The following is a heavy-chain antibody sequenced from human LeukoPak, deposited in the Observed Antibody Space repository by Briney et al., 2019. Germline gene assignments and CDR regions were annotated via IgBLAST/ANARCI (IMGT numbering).Heavy chain of an antibody. J-gene: IGHJ4*02. CDR2: INPNSGGT. D-gene: IGHD3-3*01. CDR3: ARVQVYDFWSGLYYFDY. Sequence: ASVKVSCKASGYTFTGYYMHWVRQAPGQGLEWMGWINPNSGGTNYAQKFQGRVTMTRDTSISTAYMELSRLRSDDTAVYYCARVQVYDFWSGLYYFDYWGQGTLVTVSS. V-gene: IGHV1-2*02. CDR1: GYTFTGYY.